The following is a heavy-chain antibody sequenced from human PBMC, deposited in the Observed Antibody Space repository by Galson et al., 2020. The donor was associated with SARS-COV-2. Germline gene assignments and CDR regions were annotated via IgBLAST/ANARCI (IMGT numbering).Heavy chain of an antibody. CDR2: IECLVHT. V-gene: IGHV4-39*01. J-gene: IGHJ3*02. D-gene: IGHD3-10*01. CDR3: ARHEGKVLQLGAFDI. CDR1: GTSVRTSGSY. Sequence: SETLSLTCTVSGTSVRTSGSYGAGIRPPHGKGREWRGSIECLVHTYYNPSLKSRVTLSIDTSMNHFSLSLTSLTAADTSLYYCARHEGKVLQLGAFDIWGRGTVGAVAS.